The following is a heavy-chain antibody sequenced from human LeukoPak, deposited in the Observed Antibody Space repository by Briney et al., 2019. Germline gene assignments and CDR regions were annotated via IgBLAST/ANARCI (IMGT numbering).Heavy chain of an antibody. CDR3: ARGVSGYFYLFDC. J-gene: IGHJ4*02. CDR2: INPNSGGT. D-gene: IGHD3-22*01. V-gene: IGHV1-2*02. CDR1: GYTFTDYY. Sequence: ASVKVSCMASGYTFTDYYMHWVRQAPGQGLEWMGWINPNSGGTNSAQKFQGRVTMTRDTSISTGYMELGRLRSDDTAVYYCARGVSGYFYLFDCWGQGTLVTVSS.